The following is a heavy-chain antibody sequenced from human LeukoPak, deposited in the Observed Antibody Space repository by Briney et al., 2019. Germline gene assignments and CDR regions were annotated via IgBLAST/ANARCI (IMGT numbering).Heavy chain of an antibody. D-gene: IGHD3-10*01. V-gene: IGHV3-30-3*01. CDR3: AKDRDYGSGSYYYGFDP. Sequence: GGSLRLSCAASGFTFSSYAMHWVRQAPGKGLEWVAVISYDGSNKYYADSVKGRFTISRDNSKNTLYLQMNSLRAEDTAVYYCAKDRDYGSGSYYYGFDPWGQGTLVTVSS. CDR2: ISYDGSNK. J-gene: IGHJ5*02. CDR1: GFTFSSYA.